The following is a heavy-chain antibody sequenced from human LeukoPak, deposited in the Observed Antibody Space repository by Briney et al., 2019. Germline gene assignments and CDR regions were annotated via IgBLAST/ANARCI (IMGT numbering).Heavy chain of an antibody. Sequence: GASVKVSCKASGYTFTSYYMHWVRQAPGRGLEWMGIINPSGGSTSYAQKFRGRVTMTRDTSTSTVYMELSSLRSEDTAVYYCARGSPLYYYGSGSYYNYYYYGMDVWGQGTTVTVSS. CDR1: GYTFTSYY. CDR2: INPSGGST. J-gene: IGHJ6*02. CDR3: ARGSPLYYYGSGSYYNYYYYGMDV. D-gene: IGHD3-10*01. V-gene: IGHV1-46*01.